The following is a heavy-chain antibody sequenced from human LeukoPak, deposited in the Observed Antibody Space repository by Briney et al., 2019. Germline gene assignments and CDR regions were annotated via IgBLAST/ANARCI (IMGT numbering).Heavy chain of an antibody. J-gene: IGHJ4*02. Sequence: PSETLSLTCAVYAGSLSGYYWTWIRQPPGKGLEWIGEIDHSGNTNYNPSLKSRVTISVDTSKNQFSLNLSSVTAADTAVYYCARVVAHFDYWGQGTLVTVSS. CDR1: AGSLSGYY. CDR2: IDHSGNT. CDR3: ARVVAHFDY. V-gene: IGHV4-34*01. D-gene: IGHD2-15*01.